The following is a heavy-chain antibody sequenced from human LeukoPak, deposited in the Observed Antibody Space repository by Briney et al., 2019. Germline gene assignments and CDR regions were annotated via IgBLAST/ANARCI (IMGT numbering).Heavy chain of an antibody. V-gene: IGHV3-11*04. CDR1: GFAFSDYY. D-gene: IGHD2-2*01. CDR3: ARIAGVVPAAIRG. Sequence: GGSLRLSCAASGFAFSDYYMSWIRQAPGKGLEWVSYISSSGSTIYYADSVKGRFTISRDNAKNSLYLQMNSLRAEDTAVYYCARIAGVVPAAIRGWGQGTLVTVSS. J-gene: IGHJ4*02. CDR2: ISSSGSTI.